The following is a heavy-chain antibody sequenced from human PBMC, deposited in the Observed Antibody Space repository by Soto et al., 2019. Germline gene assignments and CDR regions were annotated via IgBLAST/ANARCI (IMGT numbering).Heavy chain of an antibody. CDR3: DRTSMVRGIHYSGMHV. CDR1: GGSINSGGYS. V-gene: IGHV4-30-2*01. D-gene: IGHD3-10*01. CDR2: IYHSGSA. Sequence: PSETLSLTCAVSGGSINSGGYSWSWIRQPPGKGLEWIGYIYHSGSAYYNPSLKSRATISVDKSKNQFSLRLSSVTAADTAKYYCDRTSMVRGIHYSGMHVWGPAKRVTDS. J-gene: IGHJ6*02.